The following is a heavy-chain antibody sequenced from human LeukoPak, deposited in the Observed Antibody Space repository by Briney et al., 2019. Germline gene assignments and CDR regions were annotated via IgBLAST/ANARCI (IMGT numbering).Heavy chain of an antibody. V-gene: IGHV3-48*02. Sequence: PGGSLRLSCAASGFTFSSYSMNWVRQAPGKGLEWVSYISSSGSTIYYADSVKGRFTISRDNAKNSLYLQMNSLRDEDTAVYYCARSCRNDYGDYLVRNYYFDYWGQGTLVTVSS. CDR2: ISSSGSTI. D-gene: IGHD4-17*01. CDR3: ARSCRNDYGDYLVRNYYFDY. CDR1: GFTFSSYS. J-gene: IGHJ4*02.